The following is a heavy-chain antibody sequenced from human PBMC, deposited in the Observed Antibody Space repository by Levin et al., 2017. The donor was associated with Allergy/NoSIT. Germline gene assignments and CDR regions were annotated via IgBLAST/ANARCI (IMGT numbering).Heavy chain of an antibody. CDR1: GFSFSDYY. V-gene: IGHV3-11*05. D-gene: IGHD3-3*01. CDR3: ARDPHLRYFDL. CDR2: ISTSSTYT. J-gene: IGHJ2*01. Sequence: PGGSLRLSCAGSGFSFSDYYLSWIRQAPGKGLEWVSYISTSSTYTNYADSVKGRFTISRDNAKNSLYLQMNSLTDEDTAVYYCARDPHLRYFDLWGRGTLVTVSS.